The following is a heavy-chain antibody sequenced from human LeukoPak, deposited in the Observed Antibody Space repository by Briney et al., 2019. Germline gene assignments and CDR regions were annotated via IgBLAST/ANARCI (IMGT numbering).Heavy chain of an antibody. CDR3: ARVGVGATFLDYYGMDV. CDR1: GYTFTGYY. CDR2: INPNSGGT. V-gene: IGHV1-2*04. J-gene: IGHJ6*02. D-gene: IGHD1-26*01. Sequence: ASVKVSCKASGYTFTGYYMHWVRQAPGQGLEWMGWINPNSGGTNYAQKFQGWVTMTRDTSISTAYMELSRLRSDDTAVYYCARVGVGATFLDYYGMDVWGQGTTVTVPS.